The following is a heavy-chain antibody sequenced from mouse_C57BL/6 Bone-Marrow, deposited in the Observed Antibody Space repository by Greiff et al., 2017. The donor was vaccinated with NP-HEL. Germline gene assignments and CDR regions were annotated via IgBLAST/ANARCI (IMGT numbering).Heavy chain of an antibody. V-gene: IGHV1-54*01. J-gene: IGHJ3*01. CDR2: INPGSGGT. CDR3: ARLLVRFAY. Sequence: VQLQQSGAELVRPGTSVKVSCKASGYAFTNYLIEWVKQRPGQGLEWIGVINPGSGGTNYNEKFKGKATLTADKSSSTAYMQLSSLTSEDSAVYFCARLLVRFAYWGQGTLVTVSA. CDR1: GYAFTNYL. D-gene: IGHD2-1*01.